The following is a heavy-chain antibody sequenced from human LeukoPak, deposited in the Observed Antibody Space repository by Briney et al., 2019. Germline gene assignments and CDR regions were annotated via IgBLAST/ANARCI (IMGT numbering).Heavy chain of an antibody. CDR2: IHYSGST. V-gene: IGHV4-59*01. CDR3: ARDTSTSDWYGWFDP. D-gene: IGHD6-19*01. CDR1: GGSISSYY. Sequence: SETLSLTCTVSGGSISSYYWSWIRQPPGKGLEWIGYIHYSGSTNYNPSLKSRVTISVDTSKNQFSLKLSSVTAADTAVYYCARDTSTSDWYGWFDPWGQGTLVTVSS. J-gene: IGHJ5*02.